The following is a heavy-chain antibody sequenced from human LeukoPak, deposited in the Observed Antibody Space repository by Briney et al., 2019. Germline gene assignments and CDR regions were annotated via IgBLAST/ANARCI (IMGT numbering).Heavy chain of an antibody. V-gene: IGHV3-21*01. CDR3: ARVGLVGAFDI. Sequence: GGSLRLSCAASGFTFNSYSMNWVRQAPGKGLEWVSSISSSSSYIYYADSVKGRFTIPRDNAKNSLYLQMNSLRAEDTPVYYCARVGLVGAFDIWGQGTMVTVSS. J-gene: IGHJ3*02. D-gene: IGHD3/OR15-3a*01. CDR2: ISSSSSYI. CDR1: GFTFNSYS.